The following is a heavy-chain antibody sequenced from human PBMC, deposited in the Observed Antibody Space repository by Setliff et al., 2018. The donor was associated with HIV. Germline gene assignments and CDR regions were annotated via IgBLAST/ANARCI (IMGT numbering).Heavy chain of an antibody. V-gene: IGHV3-7*01. D-gene: IGHD6-19*01. CDR3: WSGYTSGR. J-gene: IGHJ4*02. CDR2: ISNDGGRE. Sequence: GGSLRLSCSASGFLFNRYSLNWVRQVPGRGLEWAAIISNDGGREYYVDSVKGRFTISRDNAKSSLYLQMDSLRVEDTSVYYCWSGYTSGRWGQGTLVTVSS. CDR1: GFLFNRYS.